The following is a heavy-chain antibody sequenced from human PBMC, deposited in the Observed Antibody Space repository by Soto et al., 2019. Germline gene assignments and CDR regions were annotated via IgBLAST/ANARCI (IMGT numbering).Heavy chain of an antibody. D-gene: IGHD6-13*01. Sequence: GGSLRLSCASSGFSFSSSGMLWVRQAPGKGLECVAVIWYDGGNKYYADSVKGRFTISRDNSKNTLFLQMDSLRAEDTAVYYCAKSAGKGGLAAPIYYWGQGSLVTVSS. J-gene: IGHJ4*02. V-gene: IGHV3-33*06. CDR1: GFSFSSSG. CDR2: IWYDGGNK. CDR3: AKSAGKGGLAAPIYY.